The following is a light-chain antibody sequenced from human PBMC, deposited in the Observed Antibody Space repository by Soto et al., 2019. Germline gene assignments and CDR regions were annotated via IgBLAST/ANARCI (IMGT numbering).Light chain of an antibody. V-gene: IGLV2-11*01. J-gene: IGLJ2*01. CDR3: CSYTSKYTLV. Sequence: QSVLTQPRSVSGSPGQSVTISCTGTSSDVGGYNYVSWYQQHPGKAPKLMIYDVSKRPSGVPDRFSGSKSGNTASLTISGLQAEDEADYYCCSYTSKYTLVFGGGTKLTVL. CDR1: SSDVGGYNY. CDR2: DVS.